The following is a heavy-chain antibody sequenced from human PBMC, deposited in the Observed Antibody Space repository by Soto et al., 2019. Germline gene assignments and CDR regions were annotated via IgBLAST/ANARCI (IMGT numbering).Heavy chain of an antibody. D-gene: IGHD5-12*01. J-gene: IGHJ4*02. CDR1: GASISSSD. Sequence: SETLSLTCTVPGASISSSDWSWIGQSPERGLEGIPYVYHTGATNYNPSLKSRVTISLDTSKGQFSLNLTSLTTADTAVYFCARGGNRYSNVASGVGGFDFWGQGSLVTVSS. CDR2: VYHTGAT. CDR3: ARGGNRYSNVASGVGGFDF. V-gene: IGHV4-59*01.